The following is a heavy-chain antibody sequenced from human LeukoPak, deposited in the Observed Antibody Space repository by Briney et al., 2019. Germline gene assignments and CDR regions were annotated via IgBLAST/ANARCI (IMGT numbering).Heavy chain of an antibody. CDR3: ATSRGSWPDYFDY. V-gene: IGHV3-30*02. D-gene: IGHD6-13*01. J-gene: IGHJ4*02. CDR1: GFTFSSNG. CDR2: IQYDGSKK. Sequence: GGSLRLSCVASGFTFSSNGMHWVRQAPGKGLEWVTFIQYDGSKKYYADSVKGRFTISRDNAKNSLYLQMNSLRAEDTAVYYCATSRGSWPDYFDYWGQGTLVTVSS.